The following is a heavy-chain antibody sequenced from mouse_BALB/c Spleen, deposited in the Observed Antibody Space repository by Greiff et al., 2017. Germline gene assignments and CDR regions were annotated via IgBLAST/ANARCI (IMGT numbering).Heavy chain of an antibody. CDR1: GYTFSSYW. D-gene: IGHD2-14*01. V-gene: IGHV1-9*01. CDR2: ILPGSGST. J-gene: IGHJ4*01. Sequence: QVQLQQSGAELMKPGASVKISCKATGYTFSSYWIEWVKQRPGHGLEWIGEILPGSGSTNYNEKFKGKATFTADTSSNTAYMQLSSLTSEDSAVYYCAREGYRYDGGYAMDYWGQGTSVTVSS. CDR3: AREGYRYDGGYAMDY.